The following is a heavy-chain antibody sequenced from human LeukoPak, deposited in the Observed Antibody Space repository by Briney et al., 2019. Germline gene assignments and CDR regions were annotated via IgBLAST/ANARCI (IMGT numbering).Heavy chain of an antibody. V-gene: IGHV5-51*01. J-gene: IGHJ1*01. D-gene: IGHD2-21*02. Sequence: GESLKISCKGSGYSFTSYWIGWVRQMPGKGLEWMGIIYPGDSDTRYSPSFQGQVTISADKSISTAYLQWSSLKASDTAMYYCARPLPAYCGGDCYPEYFQHWGQGTLVIVSS. CDR1: GYSFTSYW. CDR2: IYPGDSDT. CDR3: ARPLPAYCGGDCYPEYFQH.